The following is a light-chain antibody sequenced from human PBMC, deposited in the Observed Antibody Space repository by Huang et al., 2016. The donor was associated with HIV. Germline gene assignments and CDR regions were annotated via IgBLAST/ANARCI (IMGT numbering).Light chain of an antibody. J-gene: IGKJ1*01. V-gene: IGKV3-20*01. CDR2: GAS. Sequence: DIVLTQSPGTLSLSPGERATLSCRASQSISSNYVAWYKQKPGQAPRLPIYGASSRATGIPDRFSGSGSGTDFTLTSSRLEPEEVAVYYCQQYGSSPRSFGQGTKVEIK. CDR3: QQYGSSPRS. CDR1: QSISSNY.